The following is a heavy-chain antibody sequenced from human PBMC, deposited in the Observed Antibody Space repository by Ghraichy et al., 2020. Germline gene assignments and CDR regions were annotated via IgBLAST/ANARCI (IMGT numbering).Heavy chain of an antibody. D-gene: IGHD2-15*01. J-gene: IGHJ4*02. CDR1: GFTFSXXX. Sequence: GGSLRLSCAASGFTFSXXXMYXXXQAPGKGLECXKVVSDDGVNKYYADSVXXRFTISRDNSXXALHLKMNSLRTEDTAVYFCANGIGYCSGGSCFNWGQGTLXXVSS. CDR2: VSDDGVNK. CDR3: ANGIGYCSGGSCFN. V-gene: IGHV3-30*18.